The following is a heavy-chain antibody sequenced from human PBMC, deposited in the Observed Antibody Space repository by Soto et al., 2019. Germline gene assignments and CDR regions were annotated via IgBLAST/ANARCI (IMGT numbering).Heavy chain of an antibody. CDR2: INPNSGGT. Sequence: ASVKVSCKSYGSTVTDYYMHWVRQAPGQGLEWMGWINPNSGGTNYAQKFQGRVTVTRDTSISTAYMEVSRLRSDDTAVYYCARAVSTLLYYFDCWGQGTLVTV. D-gene: IGHD4-17*01. J-gene: IGHJ4*02. CDR1: GSTVTDYY. CDR3: ARAVSTLLYYFDC. V-gene: IGHV1-2*02.